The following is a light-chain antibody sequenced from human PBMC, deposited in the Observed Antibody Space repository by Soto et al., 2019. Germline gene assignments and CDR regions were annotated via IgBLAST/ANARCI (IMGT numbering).Light chain of an antibody. J-gene: IGKJ1*01. V-gene: IGKV3-15*01. CDR3: PQYNTWLWT. CDR1: QSVNAN. Sequence: EVVMTQSPATLSVSPGERATLSCRASQSVNANLAWYQQKPGQAPRLLIHGASNRATGIPARFSGSGFGTEFILTISCMQSEDFAVYYCPQYNTWLWTFGEVTRVEI. CDR2: GAS.